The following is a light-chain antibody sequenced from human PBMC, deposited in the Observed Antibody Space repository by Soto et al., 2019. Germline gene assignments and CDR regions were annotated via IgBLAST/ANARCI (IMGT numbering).Light chain of an antibody. J-gene: IGKJ1*01. V-gene: IGKV3-15*01. CDR2: GAS. CDR3: QQYNNWPPWT. CDR1: QTVSGN. Sequence: VMMQSPATLSVSTGERATVSCSASQTVSGNLACYQQRPGQAPRLLIYGASTRATGIPARFSGSGSGTEFTLTIRSLQSEDFAVYYCQQYNNWPPWTFGQGTKVDIK.